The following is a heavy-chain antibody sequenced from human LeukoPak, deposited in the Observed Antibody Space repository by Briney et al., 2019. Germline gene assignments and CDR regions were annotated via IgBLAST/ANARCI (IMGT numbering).Heavy chain of an antibody. CDR2: LRGNDET. J-gene: IGHJ4*02. D-gene: IGHD1-14*01. CDR3: ARASWVSDPDADR. V-gene: IGHV3-23*01. Sequence: GGSLSLSCAASGISFSNYAMSWVRQAPARGPEWVSSLRGNDETFYADSVKGRFTLSRDDSRNTMYLQLNNLRVEDTAIYYCARASWVSDPDADRWGQGTQVTVSS. CDR1: GISFSNYA.